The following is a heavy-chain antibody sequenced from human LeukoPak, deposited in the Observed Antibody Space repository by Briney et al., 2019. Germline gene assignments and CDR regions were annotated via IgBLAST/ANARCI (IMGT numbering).Heavy chain of an antibody. J-gene: IGHJ4*02. CDR2: INHNGST. V-gene: IGHV4-34*01. CDR1: GGSFSDYY. Sequence: SETLSLTCAVYGGSFSDYYWNWIRQPPGKGLEWIGEINHNGSTSYNPSLKSRVTISVDTSKNQFSLKLRSVTAADTAVYYCARQTGSGLFILPGGQGTLVTVSS. CDR3: ARQTGSGLFILP. D-gene: IGHD3/OR15-3a*01.